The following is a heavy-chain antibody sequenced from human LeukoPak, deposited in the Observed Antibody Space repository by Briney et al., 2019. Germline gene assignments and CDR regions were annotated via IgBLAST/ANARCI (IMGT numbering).Heavy chain of an antibody. J-gene: IGHJ5*02. Sequence: GGSLRLSCAASGFTFSSYWMHWVRQAPGKGLVWVSRINSDGTDTTYADSVRGRFTISRDNAKNTLYLQMDSLRAEDTAVYYCARDSRTSGWYGPASWGQGTLVTVSS. D-gene: IGHD6-19*01. CDR3: ARDSRTSGWYGPAS. CDR2: INSDGTDT. V-gene: IGHV3-74*01. CDR1: GFTFSSYW.